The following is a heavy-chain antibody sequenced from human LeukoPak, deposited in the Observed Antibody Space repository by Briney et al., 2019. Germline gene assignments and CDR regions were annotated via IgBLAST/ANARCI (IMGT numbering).Heavy chain of an antibody. CDR3: ARGIQLWLRGSYYFDH. V-gene: IGHV4-31*03. CDR1: GGSISSGGYY. D-gene: IGHD5-18*01. Sequence: PSETLSLTCTVSGGSISSGGYYWSWIRQHPGKGLEWIGYIYYSGSTYYNPSLKSRVTISVDTSKNQFSLKLSSVTAADTAVYYCARGIQLWLRGSYYFDHWGQGTLVTVSS. J-gene: IGHJ4*02. CDR2: IYYSGST.